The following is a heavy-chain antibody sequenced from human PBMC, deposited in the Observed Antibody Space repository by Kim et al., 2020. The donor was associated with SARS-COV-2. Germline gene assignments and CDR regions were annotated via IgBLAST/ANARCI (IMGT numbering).Heavy chain of an antibody. D-gene: IGHD1-1*01. CDR1: GFTVSSNY. CDR3: ARDVLEDGDDY. CDR2: IYSGGST. J-gene: IGHJ4*01. V-gene: IGHV3-53*01. Sequence: GGSLRLSCAASGFTVSSNYMSWVRQAPGKGLEWVSVIYSGGSTYYADSVKGRFTISRDNSKNTLYLQMNSLRAEDTAVYYCARDVLEDGDDYWGHGTLVTVSS.